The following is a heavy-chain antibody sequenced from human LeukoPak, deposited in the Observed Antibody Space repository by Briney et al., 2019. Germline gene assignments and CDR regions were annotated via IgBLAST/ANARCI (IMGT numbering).Heavy chain of an antibody. D-gene: IGHD1-26*01. CDR3: ATARASGSYFDAFDI. Sequence: ASVKVSCKVSGYTLTELSMHWVRQAPGKGLEWMGGFDPEDGETIYAQKFQGRVTMTEDTSTDTAYMGLSSLRSEDTAVYYCATARASGSYFDAFDIWGQGTMVTVSS. CDR2: FDPEDGET. CDR1: GYTLTELS. J-gene: IGHJ3*02. V-gene: IGHV1-24*01.